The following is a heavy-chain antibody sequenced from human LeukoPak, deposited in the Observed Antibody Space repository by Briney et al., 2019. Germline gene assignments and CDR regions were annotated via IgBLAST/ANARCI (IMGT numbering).Heavy chain of an antibody. CDR2: ISGSGGST. CDR1: GFTFSSYA. D-gene: IGHD6-13*01. V-gene: IGHV3-23*01. J-gene: IGHJ4*02. CDR3: AKSMRIAAAGTGVDY. Sequence: GGSLRLSCAASGFTFSSYAMSWVRQAPGKGLEWVSAISGSGGSTYYADSVKGRFTISRDNSKITLYLQMNSLRAEDTAVYYCAKSMRIAAAGTGVDYWGQGTLVTVSS.